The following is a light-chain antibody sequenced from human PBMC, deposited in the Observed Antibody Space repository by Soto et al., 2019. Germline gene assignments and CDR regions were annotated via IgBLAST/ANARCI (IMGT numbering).Light chain of an antibody. CDR2: DVS. V-gene: IGLV2-14*01. CDR3: SSYTSVRTLV. J-gene: IGLJ3*02. CDR1: GSELGDYNP. Sequence: SALTQPASASGAPGQSVTISSTDTGSELGDYNPVSGYQHPPGKAPKLMIYDVSHRPSGVSNRFAGSKSGNTASLTISGLQTEDEADYYCSSYTSVRTLVFGEGTKVTV.